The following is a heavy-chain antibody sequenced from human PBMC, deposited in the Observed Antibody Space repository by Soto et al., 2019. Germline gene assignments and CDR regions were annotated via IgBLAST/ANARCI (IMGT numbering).Heavy chain of an antibody. CDR2: IDPRSGGT. CDR1: GYPITTYY. V-gene: IGHV1-2*02. CDR3: ATDDYGLFTY. J-gene: IGHJ4*02. Sequence: ASVKVSCKVSGYPITTYYIHWVRQAPGQGLEWVGWIDPRSGGTFYEQKFQGRVNMTRDTSISTVYMDLSGLTSDDTAIYYCATDDYGLFTYWGQGSLVT. D-gene: IGHD3-10*01.